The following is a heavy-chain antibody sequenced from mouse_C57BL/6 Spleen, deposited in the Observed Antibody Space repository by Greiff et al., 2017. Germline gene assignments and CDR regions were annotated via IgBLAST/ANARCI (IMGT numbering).Heavy chain of an antibody. CDR2: IDPSDSYP. J-gene: IGHJ2*01. CDR1: GYTFTSYW. D-gene: IGHD4-1*01. CDR3: ARDGLGRYYFDY. Sequence: QVHVKQPGAALVKPGASVTLSCKASGYTFTSYWMQWVKPRPGPGLEWIGEIDPSDSYPNNNQKFQGTATLTVDTSASTADMQLSSLTSEDSAVDYCARDGLGRYYFDYWGQGTTLTVSS. V-gene: IGHV1-50*01.